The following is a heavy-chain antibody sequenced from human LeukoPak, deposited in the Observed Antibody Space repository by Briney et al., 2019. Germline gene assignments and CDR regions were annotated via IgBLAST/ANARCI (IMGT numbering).Heavy chain of an antibody. CDR3: ARAALLTGGGYHFDS. J-gene: IGHJ4*02. CDR2: ISSDGGAM. Sequence: GGSLRLSCAASGFTFSDYYMTWIRQAPGKGLEWVSSISSDGGAMYYADSVKGRFTVSRDNARNSLYLQMNSLSTEDTAVYFCARAALLTGGGYHFDSWGQGTLVTVSS. D-gene: IGHD7-27*01. V-gene: IGHV3-11*01. CDR1: GFTFSDYY.